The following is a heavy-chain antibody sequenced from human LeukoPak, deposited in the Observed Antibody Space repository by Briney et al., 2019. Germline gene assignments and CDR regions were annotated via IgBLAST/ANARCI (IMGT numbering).Heavy chain of an antibody. CDR2: IHPGDSDT. V-gene: IGHV5-51*01. Sequence: GESLKISCQDSEYSFTAFWIGWVRQLPGKGLEWMGNIHPGDSDTRYSPSFQGQVTISADKSISTAYLQWSSLKASDTAMYFCARQVGATGHFDLWGQGTLVTVSS. D-gene: IGHD1-26*01. CDR1: EYSFTAFW. J-gene: IGHJ4*02. CDR3: ARQVGATGHFDL.